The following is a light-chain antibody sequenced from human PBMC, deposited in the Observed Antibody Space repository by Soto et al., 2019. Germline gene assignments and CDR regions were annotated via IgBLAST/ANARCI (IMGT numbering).Light chain of an antibody. CDR2: KAS. J-gene: IGKJ1*01. CDR1: QSISSW. V-gene: IGKV1-5*03. Sequence: DIQMTQSPSTLSASVGDRVTITCRASQSISSWLAWYHQKPGKAPKLLIYKASSLESGVPSRFSGSGSGTEFTLTISSLQPDDFATYYCQQYMATFGQGTKVDIK. CDR3: QQYMAT.